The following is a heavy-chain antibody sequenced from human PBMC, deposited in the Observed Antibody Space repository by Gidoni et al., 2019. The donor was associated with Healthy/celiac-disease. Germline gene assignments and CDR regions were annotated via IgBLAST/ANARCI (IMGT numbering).Heavy chain of an antibody. CDR3: AKGPFGSYPYYYYGMDV. V-gene: IGHV3-23*01. Sequence: EVQLLESGGGLVQPGGSLRLSCAASGFTFSSYTMSWVRQAPGKGLEWVSAISGSGGSTYYADSVKGRFTISRDNSKNTLYLQMNSLRAEDTAVYYCAKGPFGSYPYYYYGMDVWGQGTTVTVSS. D-gene: IGHD3-10*01. J-gene: IGHJ6*02. CDR1: GFTFSSYT. CDR2: ISGSGGST.